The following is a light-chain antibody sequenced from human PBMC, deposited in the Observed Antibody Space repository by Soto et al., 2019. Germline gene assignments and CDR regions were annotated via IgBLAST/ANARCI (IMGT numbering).Light chain of an antibody. V-gene: IGKV3-20*01. CDR3: QQYGSSVLT. CDR2: GAS. J-gene: IGKJ4*01. Sequence: EIVLTQSPGTLSLSPGEIATLSCRASQSVSSSYLAWYQQKPGQAPRLLIYGASSRATGIPDRFSGSGSGTDFTLTISRLAPEDFAVYYCQQYGSSVLTFGGGTKVEIK. CDR1: QSVSSSY.